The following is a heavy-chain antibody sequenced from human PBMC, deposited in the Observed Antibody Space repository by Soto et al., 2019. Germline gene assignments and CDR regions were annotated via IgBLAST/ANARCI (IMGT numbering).Heavy chain of an antibody. CDR2: IYHGGTT. CDR1: GASISSSDW. CDR3: ARDFKAPNDAWAFDY. V-gene: IGHV4-4*02. Sequence: QVQLQESGPGLVMPSGTLSLTCAVSGASISSSDWWNWVRQPPGKGLEWIGGIYHGGTTIYNPSLNSPVSISIDESKNHFSLKLTSVTAADTAVYYCARDFKAPNDAWAFDYWGQGILVTVSS. D-gene: IGHD3-16*01. J-gene: IGHJ4*02.